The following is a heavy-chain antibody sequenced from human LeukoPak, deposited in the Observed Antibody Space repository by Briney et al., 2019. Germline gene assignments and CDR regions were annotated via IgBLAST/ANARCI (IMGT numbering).Heavy chain of an antibody. CDR1: AGSINTFY. V-gene: IGHV4-59*01. J-gene: IGHJ5*02. D-gene: IGHD6-13*01. CDR3: ARINSGYDLSSSWYPNWFDP. Sequence: PSETLSLTCTVSAGSINTFYWSWIRQPPGKGLEWVGYIHYSGSANYNPSLKSRVTISVDTSKNQFSLKLRFVTAADTAVYYCARINSGYDLSSSWYPNWFDPWGQGALVTVSS. CDR2: IHYSGSA.